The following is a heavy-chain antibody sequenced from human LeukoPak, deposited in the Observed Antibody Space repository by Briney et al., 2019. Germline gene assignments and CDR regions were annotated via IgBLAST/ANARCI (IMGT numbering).Heavy chain of an antibody. Sequence: GRSLRLSCAASGFTFSSYGMHWVRQAPGKGLEWVAVTSYDGSNKYYADSVKGRFTISRDNSKNTLYLQMNSLRAEDTAVYYCAAVTPYFDYWGQGTLVTVSS. CDR1: GFTFSSYG. D-gene: IGHD4-23*01. J-gene: IGHJ4*02. V-gene: IGHV3-30*03. CDR2: TSYDGSNK. CDR3: AAVTPYFDY.